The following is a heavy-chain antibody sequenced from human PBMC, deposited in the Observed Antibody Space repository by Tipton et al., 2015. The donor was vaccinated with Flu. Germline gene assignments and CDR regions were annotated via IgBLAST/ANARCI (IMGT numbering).Heavy chain of an antibody. J-gene: IGHJ3*02. Sequence: LRLSCTVSGGPISSYYWSWIRQPPGKGLEWIGYIYYSGSTNYNPSLKSRVTISVDTSKNQFSLKLSSVTAADTAVYYCARFGRRYQNDAFDIWGQGTMVTVSS. V-gene: IGHV4-59*01. D-gene: IGHD2-2*01. CDR1: GGPISSYY. CDR3: ARFGRRYQNDAFDI. CDR2: IYYSGST.